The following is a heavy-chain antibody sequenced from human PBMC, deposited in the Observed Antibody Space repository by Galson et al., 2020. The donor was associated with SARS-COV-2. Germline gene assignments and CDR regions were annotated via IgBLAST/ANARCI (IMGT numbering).Heavy chain of an antibody. J-gene: IGHJ6*02. Sequence: ASVKVSCKTSGYTFTGYYIHWVRQAPGQGLEWVGWINPQNGVTDYAQEFQGRVTVTSDRSNSTGYMELNGLKSDDTAVYYCAIQPRIVAVGYHYCYGLKFWGQGTTVTVSS. V-gene: IGHV1-2*02. CDR2: INPQNGVT. CDR1: GYTFTGYY. CDR3: AIQPRIVAVGYHYCYGLKF. D-gene: IGHD6-13*01.